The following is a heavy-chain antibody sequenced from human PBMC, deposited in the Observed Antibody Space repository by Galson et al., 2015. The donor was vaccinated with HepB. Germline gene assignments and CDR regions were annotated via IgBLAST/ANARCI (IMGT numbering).Heavy chain of an antibody. V-gene: IGHV3-11*01. J-gene: IGHJ4*02. CDR3: ARDFSYCSGGSCYLDY. CDR2: ISSSGNTI. CDR1: GFICSDYY. Sequence: SLRLSCAASGFICSDYYMNWIRQAPGKGLEWISYISSSGNTIEYADSVRGRFTISRDIAKNSLYLQMNSLRAEDTAVYYCARDFSYCSGGSCYLDYWGQGTL. D-gene: IGHD2-15*01.